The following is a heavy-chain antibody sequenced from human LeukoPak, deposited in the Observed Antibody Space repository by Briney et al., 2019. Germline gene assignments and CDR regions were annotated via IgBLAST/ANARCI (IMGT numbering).Heavy chain of an antibody. V-gene: IGHV3-48*04. D-gene: IGHD1-26*01. CDR3: ARDRGGSYSAIDY. Sequence: GGSLRLSCAASGFTFSSYSMNWVRQAPGKGLEWVSFISSSSSTIYYADSVKGRFTISRDNAKNSLYLQMNSLRAEDTAVYYCARDRGGSYSAIDYWRQGTLVTVSS. CDR2: ISSSSSTI. J-gene: IGHJ4*02. CDR1: GFTFSSYS.